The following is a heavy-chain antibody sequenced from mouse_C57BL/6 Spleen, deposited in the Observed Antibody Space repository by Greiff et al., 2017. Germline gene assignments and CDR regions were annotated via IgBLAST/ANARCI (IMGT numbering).Heavy chain of an antibody. CDR1: GFSFNTYA. Sequence: EVQLQESGGGLVQPKGSLKLSCAASGFSFNTYAMNWVRQAPGKGLEWVARIRSKSNNYATYYADSVKDRFTISRDDSESMLYLQMNNLKTEDTAMYYCVRHEDYYGSSSPFDYWGQGTTLTVSS. D-gene: IGHD1-1*01. CDR3: VRHEDYYGSSSPFDY. J-gene: IGHJ2*01. CDR2: IRSKSNNYAT. V-gene: IGHV10-1*01.